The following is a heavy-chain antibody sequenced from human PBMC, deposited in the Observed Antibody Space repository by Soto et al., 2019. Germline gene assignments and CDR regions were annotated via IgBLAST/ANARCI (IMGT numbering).Heavy chain of an antibody. V-gene: IGHV1-46*01. Sequence: ASVKVSCKASGYTFSNSYIHWVRQAPGQGPEWMGMINPPGGSTSNAQKFQGRVTLTRDKSTSTAYLELSSLRSEDTAVYYCASVAFTNRGTWFDPWGQGPLVTVSS. CDR3: ASVAFTNRGTWFDP. D-gene: IGHD3-16*01. CDR1: GYTFSNSY. CDR2: INPPGGST. J-gene: IGHJ5*02.